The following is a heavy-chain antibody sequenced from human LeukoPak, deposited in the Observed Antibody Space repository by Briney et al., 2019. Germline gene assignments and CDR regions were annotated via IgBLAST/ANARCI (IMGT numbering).Heavy chain of an antibody. CDR2: ISGSGSGGST. Sequence: GGSLRLSCAASGFTFSSSAMSWVRQAPGKGLEWVSNISGSGSGGSTYYADSVKGRFTISRDNSKNTLYLQMNSLRAEDTAVYYCATSFGLDSTIITGGWGQGTLVTVSS. D-gene: IGHD3/OR15-3a*01. V-gene: IGHV3-23*01. CDR1: GFTFSSSA. J-gene: IGHJ4*02. CDR3: ATSFGLDSTIITGG.